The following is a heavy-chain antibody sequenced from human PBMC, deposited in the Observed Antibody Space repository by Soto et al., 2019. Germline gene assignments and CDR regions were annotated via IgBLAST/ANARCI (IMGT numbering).Heavy chain of an antibody. V-gene: IGHV3-30*18. CDR1: GFTFSSYG. Sequence: SGGSLRLFCAASGFTFSSYGMHWARQAPGKGLEWVAVISYDGSNKYYADSVKGRFTISRDNSKNTLYLQMNSLRAKDTAVYYCAKARGQQLVLWFDPWGQGTLVTVSS. CDR2: ISYDGSNK. J-gene: IGHJ5*02. CDR3: AKARGQQLVLWFDP. D-gene: IGHD6-13*01.